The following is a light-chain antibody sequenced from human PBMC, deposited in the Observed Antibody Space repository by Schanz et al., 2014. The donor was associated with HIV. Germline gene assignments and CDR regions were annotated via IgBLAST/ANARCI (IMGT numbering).Light chain of an antibody. CDR2: WTS. CDR1: QSLLYSSNNMNY. CDR3: QQYYSTPWT. J-gene: IGKJ1*01. Sequence: DIVMTQSPASLAVSLGERATINCKSSQSLLYSSNNMNYLSWYQQKPGQPPKLLIYWTSARESGVPDRFSGTGSGTDFTLTISSLQAEDVAVYYCQQYYSTPWTFGQGTKVEIK. V-gene: IGKV4-1*01.